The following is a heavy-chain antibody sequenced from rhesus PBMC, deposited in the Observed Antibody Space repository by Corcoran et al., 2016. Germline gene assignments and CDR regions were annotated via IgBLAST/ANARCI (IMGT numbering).Heavy chain of an antibody. V-gene: IGHV4-127*01. D-gene: IGHD3-3*01. J-gene: IGHJ4*01. Sequence: QVQLQESGPGLVKPSETLSLTCAVSGYSIRSGYGWSLIRQPPGKGLEWIGHFGCRSGSTNNNPPLKSRVTISKDTSKNQFYLKLSSVTAADTAVYYCARRTNNFWSGYTIDYWGQGVLVTVSS. CDR2: FGCRSGST. CDR3: ARRTNNFWSGYTIDY. CDR1: GYSIRSGYG.